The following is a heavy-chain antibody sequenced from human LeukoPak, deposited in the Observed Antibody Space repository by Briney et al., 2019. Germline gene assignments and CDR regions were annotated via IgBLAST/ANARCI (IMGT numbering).Heavy chain of an antibody. CDR3: ARGEGGLWYGDYVGWFDP. D-gene: IGHD4-17*01. CDR1: GYTFTSYY. V-gene: IGHV1-46*01. J-gene: IGHJ5*02. CDR2: INPSGGNT. Sequence: ASVNVSCKASGYTFTSYYMHWVRQAPGQGLEWMGIINPSGGNTGYAQKFQGRVTITRNTSISTAYMELSSLRSEDTAVYYCARGEGGLWYGDYVGWFDPWGQGTLVTVSS.